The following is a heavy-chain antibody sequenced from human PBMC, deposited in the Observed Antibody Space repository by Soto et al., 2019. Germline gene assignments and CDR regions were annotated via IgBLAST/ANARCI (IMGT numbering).Heavy chain of an antibody. Sequence: QVQLVQSGAEVKKPGASGNISCKASGYTFIGYYMNWVRQAPGQGLEWMGWINPSTGGAHSGQKFQGWVTMTGDRSRSTAYVEPRGLKSDDSAVYYCARASGRDYYYGMGVWGQGTTVIVSS. CDR1: GYTFIGYY. CDR3: ARASGRDYYYGMGV. CDR2: INPSTGGA. V-gene: IGHV1-2*04. J-gene: IGHJ6*02.